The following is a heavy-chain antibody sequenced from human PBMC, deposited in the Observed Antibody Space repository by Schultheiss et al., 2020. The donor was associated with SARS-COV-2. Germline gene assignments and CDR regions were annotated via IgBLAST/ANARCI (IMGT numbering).Heavy chain of an antibody. J-gene: IGHJ2*01. D-gene: IGHD1-7*01. CDR2: ISYDGSNK. CDR3: ARDKNWNYEDWYFDL. V-gene: IGHV3-33*05. CDR1: GFTFSSYG. Sequence: GGSLRLSCAASGFTFSSYGMHWVRQAPGKGLEWVAVISYDGSNKYYADSVKGRFTISRDNSKNTLYLQMNSLRAEDTAVYYCARDKNWNYEDWYFDLWGRGTLVTVSS.